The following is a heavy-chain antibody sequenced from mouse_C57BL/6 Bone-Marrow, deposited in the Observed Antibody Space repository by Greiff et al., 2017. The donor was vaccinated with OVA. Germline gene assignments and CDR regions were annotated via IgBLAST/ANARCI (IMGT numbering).Heavy chain of an antibody. Sequence: EVKLVESGGGLVKPGGSLKLSCAASGFTFSDYGMHWVRQAPEKGLEWVAYISSGSSTIYYADTVKGRFTSSRDNAKNTLFLQMTSLRSEDTAMYYCARPGYGNFDYWGQGTTLTVSS. CDR3: ARPGYGNFDY. D-gene: IGHD1-2*01. J-gene: IGHJ2*01. CDR2: ISSGSSTI. CDR1: GFTFSDYG. V-gene: IGHV5-17*01.